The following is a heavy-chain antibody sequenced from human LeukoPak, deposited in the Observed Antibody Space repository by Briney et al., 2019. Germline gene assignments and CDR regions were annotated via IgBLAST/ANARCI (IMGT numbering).Heavy chain of an antibody. CDR1: GYTLTELS. V-gene: IGHV1-24*01. CDR2: FDPEDGET. J-gene: IGHJ4*02. D-gene: IGHD2-2*02. CDR3: ATDRRCSSTSCYTVDY. Sequence: GASVKVSCKVSGYTLTELSMHWVRQAPGKGLEWMGGFDPEDGETIYAQKFQGRVTMTEDTSTDTAYMELSSLRSEDTAVYYCATDRRCSSTSCYTVDYWGQGTLVTVSS.